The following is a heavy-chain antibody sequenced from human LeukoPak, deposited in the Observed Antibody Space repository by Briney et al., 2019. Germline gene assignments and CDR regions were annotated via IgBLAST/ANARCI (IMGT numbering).Heavy chain of an antibody. CDR1: GFMFSSNW. Sequence: GGSLRLSCAASGFMFSSNWMSWVRQAPGKGLEWVANIKQDGSEEYYVGSVKGRFTISRDNAQNSLYLQMNSLRAEDTAVYYCARAPYSGYADWGQGTLVTVSS. J-gene: IGHJ4*02. CDR3: ARAPYSGYAD. V-gene: IGHV3-7*04. CDR2: IKQDGSEE. D-gene: IGHD5-12*01.